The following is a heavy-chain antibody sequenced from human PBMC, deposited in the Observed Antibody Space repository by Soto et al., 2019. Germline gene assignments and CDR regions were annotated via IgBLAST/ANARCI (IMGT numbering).Heavy chain of an antibody. J-gene: IGHJ5*02. CDR3: ARALPVGKGRFEP. V-gene: IGHV3-53*02. Sequence: EVQLVETGGGLIQPGGSLRLSCAASGFTVSNTYMTWVRQPPGKGLECVSVIYTAGGTNYADSVKGRFIISRDNSKNTLYLQMNSLRAEYTAVYYCARALPVGKGRFEPWGQGPLVTVSS. CDR2: IYTAGGT. CDR1: GFTVSNTY. D-gene: IGHD2-2*01.